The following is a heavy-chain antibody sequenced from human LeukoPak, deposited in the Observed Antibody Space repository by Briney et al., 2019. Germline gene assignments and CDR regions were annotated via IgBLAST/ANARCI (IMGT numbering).Heavy chain of an antibody. J-gene: IGHJ6*02. Sequence: KTSETLSLTCTVSGGSISSYYWSWIRQPAGKGLEWIGRIYTSGSTNYNPSLKSRVTMSVDTSKNQFSLKLSSVTAADTAVYYCAKDRYCCDYYAMDVWGQGTTVTVSS. CDR3: AKDRYCCDYYAMDV. CDR2: IYTSGST. V-gene: IGHV4-4*07. D-gene: IGHD2-15*01. CDR1: GGSISSYY.